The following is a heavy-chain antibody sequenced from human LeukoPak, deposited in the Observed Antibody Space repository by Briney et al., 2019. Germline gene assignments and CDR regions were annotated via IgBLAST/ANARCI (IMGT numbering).Heavy chain of an antibody. CDR2: ITSSSSTI. CDR1: GFTFSSYS. D-gene: IGHD6-13*01. CDR3: AKERKGVAAAGTIDY. Sequence: GGSLRLSCAASGFTFSSYSMNWVRQAPGKGLEWVSYITSSSSTIYYADSVKGRFTISRDNANKSLYLQMNSLRAEDTAVYYCAKERKGVAAAGTIDYWGQGTLVTVSS. V-gene: IGHV3-48*01. J-gene: IGHJ4*02.